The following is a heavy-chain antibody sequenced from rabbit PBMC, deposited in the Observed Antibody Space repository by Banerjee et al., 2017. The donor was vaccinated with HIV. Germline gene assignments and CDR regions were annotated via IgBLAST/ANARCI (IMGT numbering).Heavy chain of an antibody. CDR1: GFDISSNYW. Sequence: EESGGGLVQPEGSLTLTCTASGFDISSNYWIHWVRQAPGKGPEWIACIYNGIIGSTYYASWAKGRFTISKASSTTVTLQLNSLTAADTATYFCARGYDNSIHAYDLWGPGTLVTVS. CDR3: ARGYDNSIHAYDL. CDR2: IYNGIIGST. D-gene: IGHD1-1*01. J-gene: IGHJ4*01. V-gene: IGHV1S45*01.